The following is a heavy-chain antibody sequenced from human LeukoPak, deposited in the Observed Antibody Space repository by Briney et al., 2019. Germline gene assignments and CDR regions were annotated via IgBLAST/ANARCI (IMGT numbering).Heavy chain of an antibody. J-gene: IGHJ6*02. Sequence: SETLSLTCAVSGGPLTSYYWSWIRQPPGKGLEWIGFIYYRGSTNYNPSLESRVTISVDTSKNRFSLKLSSVTAADTAVYYCARQGGGNRNGMDVWGQGTTVTVSS. CDR2: IYYRGST. D-gene: IGHD4-23*01. CDR1: GGPLTSYY. CDR3: ARQGGGNRNGMDV. V-gene: IGHV4-59*01.